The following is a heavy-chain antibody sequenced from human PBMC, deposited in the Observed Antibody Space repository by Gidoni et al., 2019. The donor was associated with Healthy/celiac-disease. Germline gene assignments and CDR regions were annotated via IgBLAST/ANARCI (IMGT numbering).Heavy chain of an antibody. CDR3: AKDHYYDSSGYLDY. CDR1: GFTFDDYA. V-gene: IGHV3-9*01. Sequence: EVQLVESGGGLVQPGRSLRLSCAASGFTFDDYAMHWVRQAPGKGLECVSGISWNSGSIGYADSVKGRFTISRDNAKNSLYLQMNSLRAEDTALYYCAKDHYYDSSGYLDYWGQGTLVTVSS. CDR2: ISWNSGSI. D-gene: IGHD3-22*01. J-gene: IGHJ4*02.